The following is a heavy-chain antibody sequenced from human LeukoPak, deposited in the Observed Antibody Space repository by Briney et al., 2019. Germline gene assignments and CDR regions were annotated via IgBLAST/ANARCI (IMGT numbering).Heavy chain of an antibody. CDR3: AARSSYSSGWNFDQ. CDR1: GYTFTSYA. V-gene: IGHV1-3*01. D-gene: IGHD6-19*01. J-gene: IGHJ4*02. Sequence: ASVKVSCKATGYTFTSYAMHWVRQAPGQRLEWMGWINAGNGNTKYSQKFQERVTITRDMSTSTAYMELSRLRFEDTAVYYCAARSSYSSGWNFDQWGQGTLVTVSS. CDR2: INAGNGNT.